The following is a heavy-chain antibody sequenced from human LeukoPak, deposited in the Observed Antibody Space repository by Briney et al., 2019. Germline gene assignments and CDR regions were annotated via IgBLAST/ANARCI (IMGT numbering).Heavy chain of an antibody. D-gene: IGHD6-6*01. V-gene: IGHV1-18*01. J-gene: IGHJ4*02. Sequence: EASVKVSCKASGYDFINYGITWVRQAPGQGLEWIGWISPYNGNTDYKLQGRVTMTTDTSTSTAYMELRSLRSDDTAVYYCARGGPFFSSSSSKEYYFDYWGQGTLVTVSS. CDR3: ARGGPFFSSSSSKEYYFDY. CDR2: ISPYNGNT. CDR1: GYDFINYG.